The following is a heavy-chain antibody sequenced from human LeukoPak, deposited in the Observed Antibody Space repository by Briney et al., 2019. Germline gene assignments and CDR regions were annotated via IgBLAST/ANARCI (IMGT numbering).Heavy chain of an antibody. D-gene: IGHD2-2*02. CDR1: GFTFDDYT. V-gene: IGHV3-21*01. CDR3: AREGGYCSSTSCYIAH. CDR2: ISSSSSYI. Sequence: GGSLRLSCAASGFTFDDYTMHWVRQAPGKGLEWVSSISSSSSYIYYADSVKGRFTISRDNAKNSLYLQMNSLRAEDTAVYYCAREGGYCSSTSCYIAHWGQGTLVTVSS. J-gene: IGHJ1*01.